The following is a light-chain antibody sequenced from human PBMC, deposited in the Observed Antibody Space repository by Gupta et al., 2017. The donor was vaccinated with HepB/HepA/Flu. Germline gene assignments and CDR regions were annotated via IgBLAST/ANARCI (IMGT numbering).Light chain of an antibody. CDR1: QGISSY. Sequence: AIRMNQSPSSISASTGDRVTITCRASQGISSYLAWYQQKPGKAPKLLIYDASTVKSGVPSTFSGSGGGTDFTLTISDRQSEDFATYYCQQEDSSPRTFGRGTKVDIK. J-gene: IGKJ4*01. V-gene: IGKV1-8*01. CDR2: DAS. CDR3: QQEDSSPRT.